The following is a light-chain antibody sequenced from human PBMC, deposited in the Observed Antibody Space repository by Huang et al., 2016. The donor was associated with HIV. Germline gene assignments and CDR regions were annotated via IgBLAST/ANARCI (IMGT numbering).Light chain of an antibody. CDR1: QSVSSN. V-gene: IGKV3-15*01. J-gene: IGKJ1*01. Sequence: EIVMTQSPATLSVSPGERATLSCRASQSVSSNLAWYQQKPGQAPRLLIYGASTRATGIPARFSGSVSGTEFILTISSLQSEDFAVYYCQQYDNWPPRGTFGQGTKVEIK. CDR2: GAS. CDR3: QQYDNWPPRGT.